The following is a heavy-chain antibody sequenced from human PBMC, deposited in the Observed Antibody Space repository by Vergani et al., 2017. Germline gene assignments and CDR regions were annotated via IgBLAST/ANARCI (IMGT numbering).Heavy chain of an antibody. Sequence: EVQLLESGGSLKQPGGSVRLSCAASGFTFSTYAMHWVRQAPGKGLEWVSAISGSGGSTYYADSVKGRFTISRDNSKNTLYLQMNSLRAEDTAVYYCAKDRQHYDILTGYYAPDYWGQGTLVTVSS. CDR2: ISGSGGST. CDR1: GFTFSTYA. V-gene: IGHV3-23*01. CDR3: AKDRQHYDILTGYYAPDY. J-gene: IGHJ4*02. D-gene: IGHD3-9*01.